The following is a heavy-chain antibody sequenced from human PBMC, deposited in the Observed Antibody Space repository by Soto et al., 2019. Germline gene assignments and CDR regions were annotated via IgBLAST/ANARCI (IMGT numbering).Heavy chain of an antibody. J-gene: IGHJ5*02. CDR1: GASLSDNY. D-gene: IGHD2-21*01. Sequence: PSETLSLTCAVYGASLSDNYCNWLRQPPGKGLEWIGEINHSGNTNYNPSLRSRVTISIDTSKNQLSLSLRSVSAADTAVYYCARGRGEFDAWGRGTPVTVSS. CDR3: ARGRGEFDA. V-gene: IGHV4-34*01. CDR2: INHSGNT.